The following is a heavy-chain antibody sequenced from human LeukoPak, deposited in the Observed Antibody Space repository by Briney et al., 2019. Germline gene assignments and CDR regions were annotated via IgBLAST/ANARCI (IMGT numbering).Heavy chain of an antibody. CDR2: IVVGSGNT. Sequence: GASVKVSCKASGFTFTSSAMQWVRQARGQRLEWIGWIVVGSGNTNYAQKFQERVTITRDMATSTAYMELSSLRSEDTAVYYCAAASSYYYDSSGYRTDAFDIWGQGTMVTVSS. J-gene: IGHJ3*02. V-gene: IGHV1-58*02. CDR1: GFTFTSSA. D-gene: IGHD3-22*01. CDR3: AAASSYYYDSSGYRTDAFDI.